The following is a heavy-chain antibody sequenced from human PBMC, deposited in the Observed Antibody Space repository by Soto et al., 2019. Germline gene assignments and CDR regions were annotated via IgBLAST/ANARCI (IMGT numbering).Heavy chain of an antibody. CDR1: GFTFSSYA. Sequence: RGSLRLSCASSGFTFSSYAMIWVRQAPGKGLEWVSAISGSGGSTYYADSVKGRFTISRDNSKNTLYLQMNSLRAEDTAVYYCAKVVRGDIVVVVAATGLDYWGQGTLVTVSS. CDR3: AKVVRGDIVVVVAATGLDY. J-gene: IGHJ4*02. CDR2: ISGSGGST. V-gene: IGHV3-23*01. D-gene: IGHD2-15*01.